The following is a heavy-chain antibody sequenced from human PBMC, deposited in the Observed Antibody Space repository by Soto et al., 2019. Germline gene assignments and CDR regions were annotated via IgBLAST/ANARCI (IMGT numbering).Heavy chain of an antibody. CDR1: GYSFISYL. Sequence: PGDSLKISCKASGYSFISYLGALVRQKPGKGLEWMGTFYPGDSTSTYSPSFQGQVTISVDKSISTAYLHLSSLKASDTAMYYCARIIGYCRNNDCSWTFDIWGQGTMVTVSS. CDR3: ARIIGYCRNNDCSWTFDI. D-gene: IGHD2-2*03. V-gene: IGHV5-51*01. CDR2: FYPGDSTS. J-gene: IGHJ3*02.